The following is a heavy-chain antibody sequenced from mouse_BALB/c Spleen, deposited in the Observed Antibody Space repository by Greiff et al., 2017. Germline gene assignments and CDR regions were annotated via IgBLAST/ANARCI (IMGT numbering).Heavy chain of an antibody. D-gene: IGHD1-2*01. V-gene: IGHV1-54*01. Sequence: QVQLQQSGAELVRPGTSVKVSCKASGYAFTNYLIEWVKQRPGQGLEWIGVINPGSGGTNYNEKFKGKATLTADKSSSTAYMQLSSLTSDDSAVYFCAREDYYGYVAYWGQGTLVTVSA. CDR1: GYAFTNYL. CDR3: AREDYYGYVAY. J-gene: IGHJ3*01. CDR2: INPGSGGT.